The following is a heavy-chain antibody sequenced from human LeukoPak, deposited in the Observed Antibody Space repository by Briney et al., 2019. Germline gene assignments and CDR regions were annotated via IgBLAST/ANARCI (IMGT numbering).Heavy chain of an antibody. CDR3: ARTRYSSGNYFDC. J-gene: IGHJ4*02. CDR2: INWNGGST. CDR1: GFTFDDHG. D-gene: IGHD1-26*01. V-gene: IGHV3-20*04. Sequence: TGGSLRLSCAATGFTFDDHGMSWVRQAPGKGLEWVSTINWNGGSTGYADSVKGRFPISRDNAKDSLYLQMNSLRAEDTALYYCARTRYSSGNYFDCWGQGTLVTVSS.